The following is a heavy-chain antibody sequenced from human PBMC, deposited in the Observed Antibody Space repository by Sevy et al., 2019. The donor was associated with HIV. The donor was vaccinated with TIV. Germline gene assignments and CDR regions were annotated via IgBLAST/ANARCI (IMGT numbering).Heavy chain of an antibody. CDR2: ISWNSGSI. CDR3: AKASSEMMGDNWFDP. CDR1: GFTFDDYA. J-gene: IGHJ5*02. D-gene: IGHD3-16*01. V-gene: IGHV3-9*01. Sequence: GGSLRLSCAASGFTFDDYAMHWVRQAPGKGLEWVSGISWNSGSIGYADSVKGRFTISRDNPKNSLYLQMNSLRAEDTALYYCAKASSEMMGDNWFDPWGQGTLVTVSS.